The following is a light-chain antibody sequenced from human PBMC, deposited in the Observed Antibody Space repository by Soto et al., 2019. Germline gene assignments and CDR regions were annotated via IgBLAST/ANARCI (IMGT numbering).Light chain of an antibody. Sequence: PGERATLSCRASQSVSSYLAWYQQKPGQAPRLLIYDASNRATGIPARFSGSGSGTDFALTISSLEPEDFAVYYCQQRSDWPLTFGGGTKVDIK. CDR3: QQRSDWPLT. V-gene: IGKV3-11*01. CDR1: QSVSSY. J-gene: IGKJ4*01. CDR2: DAS.